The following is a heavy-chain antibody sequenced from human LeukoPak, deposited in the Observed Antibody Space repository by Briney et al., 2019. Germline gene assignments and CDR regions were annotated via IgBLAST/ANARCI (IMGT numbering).Heavy chain of an antibody. CDR2: IYSGGST. V-gene: IGHV3-53*01. D-gene: IGHD3-22*01. CDR3: AKVWDTYYYDSSGSFDY. J-gene: IGHJ4*02. CDR1: GFTVSNNY. Sequence: GGSLRLSCAASGFTVSNNYMSWVRLAPGKGLEWVSVIYSGGSTYYADSVKGRFTISRDNSKNTLYLQMNSLRAEDTAVYYCAKVWDTYYYDSSGSFDYWGQGTLVTVSS.